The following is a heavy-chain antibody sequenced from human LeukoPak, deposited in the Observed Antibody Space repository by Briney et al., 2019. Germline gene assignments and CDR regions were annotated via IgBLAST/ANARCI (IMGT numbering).Heavy chain of an antibody. CDR3: ARDRLGITMVRGVIIPFDY. V-gene: IGHV1-69*04. CDR2: IIPILGIA. D-gene: IGHD3-10*01. J-gene: IGHJ4*02. CDR1: GGTFSSYA. Sequence: SVKVSCKASGGTFSSYAISWVRQAPGQGLEWMGRIIPILGIANYAQKFQGRVTITADKSTSTAYMELSSLRSEDTAVYYCARDRLGITMVRGVIIPFDYWGQGTLVTVSS.